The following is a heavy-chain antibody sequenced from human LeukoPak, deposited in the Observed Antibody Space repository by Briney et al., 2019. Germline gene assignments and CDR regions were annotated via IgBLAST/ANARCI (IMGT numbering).Heavy chain of an antibody. Sequence: PSETLSLTCTVSGGSISSSSYYWGWIRQPPGKGLEWIGSIYYSGSTYYNPSLKSRVTISVDTSKNQFSLRLSSVTAADTAVYYCARGNTYYDYVWGSYRSNWFDPWGQGTLVTVSS. D-gene: IGHD3-16*02. V-gene: IGHV4-39*01. J-gene: IGHJ5*02. CDR2: IYYSGST. CDR1: GGSISSSSYY. CDR3: ARGNTYYDYVWGSYRSNWFDP.